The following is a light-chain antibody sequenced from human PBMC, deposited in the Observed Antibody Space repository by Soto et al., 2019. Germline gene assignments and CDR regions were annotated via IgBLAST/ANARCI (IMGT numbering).Light chain of an antibody. CDR2: KAS. CDR3: QQYTF. CDR1: QSISSW. V-gene: IGKV1-5*03. Sequence: DIQMTQSPSTLSASVGDRVTITCRASQSISSWLAWYQQKPGKAPKLLTYKASSLESGVPSRFSGSGSGTEFTLTISSLQPDDFATYYCQQYTFFGPGTKVDIK. J-gene: IGKJ3*01.